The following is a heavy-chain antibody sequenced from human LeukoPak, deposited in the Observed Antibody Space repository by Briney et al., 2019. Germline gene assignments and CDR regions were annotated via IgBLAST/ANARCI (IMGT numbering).Heavy chain of an antibody. J-gene: IGHJ4*02. D-gene: IGHD3-22*01. CDR2: IKGDGSEN. CDR1: GFAFSGYS. Sequence: GGSLRLSCAASGFAFSGYSMNWVRQAPGEGLEWVASIKGDGSENYYVDSVKGRFTISRDNAKNSLYLQMNSLRAEDTAMYYCARLRGGDGSVFRPFDYRGQGTLVTVSS. V-gene: IGHV3-7*01. CDR3: ARLRGGDGSVFRPFDY.